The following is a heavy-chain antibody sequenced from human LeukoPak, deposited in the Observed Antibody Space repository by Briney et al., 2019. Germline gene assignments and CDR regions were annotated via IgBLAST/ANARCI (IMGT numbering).Heavy chain of an antibody. V-gene: IGHV3-11*04. J-gene: IGHJ4*02. CDR3: ARDSGWYSSSWSVDY. Sequence: GGSLRLSCAASGFTFSDYYMSWIRQAPGKGLEWVSYISSSGSTIYYADSVKGRFTISRDNAKNSLYLQMNSLRAEDTAVYYCARDSGWYSSSWSVDYWGQGTLVTVSS. D-gene: IGHD6-13*01. CDR2: ISSSGSTI. CDR1: GFTFSDYY.